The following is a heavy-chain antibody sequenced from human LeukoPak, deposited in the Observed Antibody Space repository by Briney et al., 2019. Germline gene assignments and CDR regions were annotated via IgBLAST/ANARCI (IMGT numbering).Heavy chain of an antibody. V-gene: IGHV3-7*03. J-gene: IGHJ4*02. CDR1: GFTFSSYW. Sequence: PGGSLRLSYAASGFTFSSYWMSWVRQAPGKGLDWVANIKQDGSEEYYVDSVKGRFTISRDNSKNTLYLQMNSLRAEDTAVYYCAKDRYGGNPKYYFDYWGQGTLVTVSS. CDR3: AKDRYGGNPKYYFDY. CDR2: IKQDGSEE. D-gene: IGHD4-23*01.